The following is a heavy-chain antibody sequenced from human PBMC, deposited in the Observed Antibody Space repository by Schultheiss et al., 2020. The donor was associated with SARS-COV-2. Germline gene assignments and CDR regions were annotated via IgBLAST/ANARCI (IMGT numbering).Heavy chain of an antibody. CDR1: GGSFSGYY. CDR3: TRQHGYSYGWGWYFDL. V-gene: IGHV4-34*01. Sequence: SETLSLTCAVYGGSFSGYYWSWIRQPPGKGLEWIGEINHSGSTNYNPSLKSRVTISVDTAKNQLSLNLSSVTAADTAVYYCTRQHGYSYGWGWYFDLWGQGTLVTVSS. D-gene: IGHD5-18*01. J-gene: IGHJ4*02. CDR2: INHSGST.